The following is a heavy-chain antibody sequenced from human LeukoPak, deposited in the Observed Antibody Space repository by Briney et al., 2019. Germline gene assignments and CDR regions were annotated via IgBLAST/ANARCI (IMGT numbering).Heavy chain of an antibody. CDR2: ISFTGSGT. J-gene: IGHJ6*03. D-gene: IGHD3-9*01. CDR3: AKDKGYYDILTGYYTSYYYMDV. CDR1: GFTFSNYA. V-gene: IGHV3-23*01. Sequence: GGSLRLSCAASGFTFSNYAMSWVRQAPGKGLEWVSAISFTGSGTYYADSVKGRFTISRDNSKNTLYLQMNSLRAEDTAVYYCAKDKGYYDILTGYYTSYYYMDVWGKGTTVTISS.